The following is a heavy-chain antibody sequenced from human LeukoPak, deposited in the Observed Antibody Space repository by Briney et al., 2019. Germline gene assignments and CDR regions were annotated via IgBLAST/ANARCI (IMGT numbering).Heavy chain of an antibody. V-gene: IGHV4-59*01. CDR3: TRGSRGGYNWFDP. Sequence: SETLSLTCTVSGGSISSYYWSWIRQSPGKGLEWIGYIHYSGSTNYNPSLKSRVTISVDTSKNQFSLRLNSVTAADTALYYCTRGSRGGYNWFDPWGQGTLVIVSS. J-gene: IGHJ5*02. CDR2: IHYSGST. CDR1: GGSISSYY. D-gene: IGHD3-16*01.